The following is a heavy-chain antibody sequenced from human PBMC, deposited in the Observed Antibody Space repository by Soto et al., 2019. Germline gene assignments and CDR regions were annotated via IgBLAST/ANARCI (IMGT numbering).Heavy chain of an antibody. CDR1: GGSFSGYY. J-gene: IGHJ4*02. CDR2: INDRGSS. D-gene: IGHD3-16*01. Sequence: LSLTCAVYGGSFSGYYWSWIRQPPGKGLEWIGEINDRGSSNYTPSLKSRVTISVDASKNQFSLKLRSVTAADTAVYYCARKVSYAWDYWGQGALVTVSS. V-gene: IGHV4-34*01. CDR3: ARKVSYAWDY.